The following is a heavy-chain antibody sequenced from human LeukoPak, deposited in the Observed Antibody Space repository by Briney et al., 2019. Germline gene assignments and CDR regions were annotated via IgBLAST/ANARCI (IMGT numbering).Heavy chain of an antibody. CDR1: GFTFDDYA. CDR3: AKAAPKYDFYYYSYMDV. Sequence: GGSLRLSCAASGFTFDDYAMHWVRQAPGKGLEWVSGITWNSGSIGYADSVKGRFTISRDNAKNSMYLQMNSLRAEDMALYYCAKAAPKYDFYYYSYMDVWGKGTTVTVSS. CDR2: ITWNSGSI. J-gene: IGHJ6*03. V-gene: IGHV3-9*03.